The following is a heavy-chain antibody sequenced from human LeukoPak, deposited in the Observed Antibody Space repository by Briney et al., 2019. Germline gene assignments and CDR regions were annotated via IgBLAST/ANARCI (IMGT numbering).Heavy chain of an antibody. CDR3: ASPSYGDYVGFVDY. J-gene: IGHJ4*02. CDR2: ISYDGSNK. Sequence: EAGGSLRLSCAASGFTFSSYAMHWVRQAPGKGLEWVAVISYDGSNKYYADSVKGRFTISRDNSKNTLYLQMNSLRAEDTAVYYCASPSYGDYVGFVDYWGQGTLVTVSS. CDR1: GFTFSSYA. D-gene: IGHD4-17*01. V-gene: IGHV3-30-3*01.